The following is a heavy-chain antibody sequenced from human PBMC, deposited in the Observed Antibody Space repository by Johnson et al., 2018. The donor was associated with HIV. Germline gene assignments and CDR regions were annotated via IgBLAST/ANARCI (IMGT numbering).Heavy chain of an antibody. CDR1: RFTFDDYG. Sequence: EVHLVESGGGVVQPGRSLRLSCAASRFTFDDYGMSWVRQAPGKGLEWVSGINWNGGSTGYADSVKGRFTISRDNAKNSLYLQMNSLRAEDTALYYCARWVGDIVVVPAAADAFDIWGQGTMVTVSS. CDR3: ARWVGDIVVVPAAADAFDI. V-gene: IGHV3-20*04. D-gene: IGHD2-2*01. CDR2: INWNGGST. J-gene: IGHJ3*02.